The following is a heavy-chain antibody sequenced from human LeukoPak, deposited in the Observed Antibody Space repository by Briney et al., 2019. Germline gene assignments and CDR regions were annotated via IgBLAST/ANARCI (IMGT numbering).Heavy chain of an antibody. CDR3: AKDGLYSSGWDYYFDY. D-gene: IGHD6-19*01. CDR1: GFTFSSYA. V-gene: IGHV3-23*01. Sequence: PGGSLRLSCAASGFTFSSYAMSWVRQAPGKGLEWVSAISGSGGSTYYADSVKGRFTISRDNSKNTLYLQMNSLRAEDTAVYYCAKDGLYSSGWDYYFDYWGQGTLVTVSS. CDR2: ISGSGGST. J-gene: IGHJ4*02.